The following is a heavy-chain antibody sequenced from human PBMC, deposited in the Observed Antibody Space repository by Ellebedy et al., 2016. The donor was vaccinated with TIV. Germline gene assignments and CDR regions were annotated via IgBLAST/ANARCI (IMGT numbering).Heavy chain of an antibody. CDR2: IKEDGEEK. CDR3: ARDQGIAGYYGMDV. Sequence: GGSLRPSCAASGFTFSKIWMSWVRETPGKGLGWVATIKEDGEEKWYVDSVKGRFHISRDNAKKSVYLLMNSLSDDDTAVYYCARDQGIAGYYGMDVWGQGTTVTVSS. CDR1: GFTFSKIW. D-gene: IGHD6-13*01. V-gene: IGHV3-7*03. J-gene: IGHJ6*02.